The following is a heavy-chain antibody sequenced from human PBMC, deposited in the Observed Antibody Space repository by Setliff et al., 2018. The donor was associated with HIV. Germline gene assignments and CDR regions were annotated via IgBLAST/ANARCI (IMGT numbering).Heavy chain of an antibody. CDR2: INPENGET. D-gene: IGHD3-16*01. V-gene: IGHV1-69-2*01. CDR3: ARSGGGWYNWFDP. J-gene: IGHJ5*02. Sequence: ASVKVSCKTSGYFFSEFYIHWVQQAPGKGLEWVGRINPENGETIYAEKFQGRVTIAADTSTGTAYMELSSLRFDDTAVYYCARSGGGWYNWFDPWGQGTPVTVSS. CDR1: GYFFSEFY.